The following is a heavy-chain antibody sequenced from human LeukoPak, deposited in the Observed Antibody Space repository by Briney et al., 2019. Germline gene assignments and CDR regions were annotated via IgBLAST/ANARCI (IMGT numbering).Heavy chain of an antibody. V-gene: IGHV3-23*01. D-gene: IGHD1-26*01. CDR1: GFTFSSYG. CDR2: IVNGGDNT. J-gene: IGHJ4*02. CDR3: ARDLSGSPNRHFDY. Sequence: GETLRLSCAASGFTFSSYGMSWVRQAPGKGLEWVSGIVNGGDNTYYADSVKGRFTISRDNAKNSLYLQMNSLRAEDTAVYYCARDLSGSPNRHFDYWGQGTLVTVSS.